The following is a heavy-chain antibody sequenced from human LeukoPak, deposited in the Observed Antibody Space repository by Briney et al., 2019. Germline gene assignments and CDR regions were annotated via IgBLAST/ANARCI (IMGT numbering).Heavy chain of an antibody. D-gene: IGHD3-10*01. J-gene: IGHJ5*02. Sequence: KPSETLSLTCTVSGGSISSSIYYWAWIRQPPGKGLEWIGSVYYSGSAYYNPSLKSRVTISVDTPKNQFSLKLSSLNAADTALYYCARQGMVRGENWFDPWGQGTLVTVSS. CDR2: VYYSGSA. CDR1: GGSISSSIYY. CDR3: ARQGMVRGENWFDP. V-gene: IGHV4-39*01.